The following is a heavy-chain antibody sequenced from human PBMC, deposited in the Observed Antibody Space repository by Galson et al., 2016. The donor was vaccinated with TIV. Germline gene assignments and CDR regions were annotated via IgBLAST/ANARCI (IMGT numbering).Heavy chain of an antibody. CDR3: AKVRDLSGYSIVSFDH. V-gene: IGHV3-23*01. CDR2: ITGSGAYT. J-gene: IGHJ4*02. Sequence: SLRLSCATSGFTFSSYAMTWVRQAPGKGLEWVSGITGSGAYTYYGDSVKGRFTISRENTKNTLSLQMNSMRAEDTAVYYCAKVRDLSGYSIVSFDHWGQGILVTVSS. D-gene: IGHD3-3*01. CDR1: GFTFSSYA.